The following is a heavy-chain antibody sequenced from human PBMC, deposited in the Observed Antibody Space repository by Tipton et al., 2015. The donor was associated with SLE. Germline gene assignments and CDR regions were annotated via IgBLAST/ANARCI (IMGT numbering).Heavy chain of an antibody. Sequence: TLSLTCTVTGVSMSSLSYYWSWIRQPAGKGLEWIGRIYTSGATDDNPSLKSRVTMSVDMSKNQIFLKMTSVTAADSAVYFCARVWLNNAFDIWGQGTRVTVSS. V-gene: IGHV4-61*02. J-gene: IGHJ3*02. CDR1: GVSMSSLSYY. D-gene: IGHD2/OR15-2a*01. CDR2: IYTSGAT. CDR3: ARVWLNNAFDI.